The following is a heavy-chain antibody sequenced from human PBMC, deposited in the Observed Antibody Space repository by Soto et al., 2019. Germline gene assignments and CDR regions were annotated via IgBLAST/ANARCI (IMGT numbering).Heavy chain of an antibody. CDR3: ARDPYYYDSSGYYYDGW. Sequence: GGSLRLSCAASGFTVSSNYMSWVRQAPGKGLEWVSVIYSGGSTYYADSVKGRFTISRDNSKNTLYLQMNSLRAEDTAVYYCARDPYYYDSSGYYYDGWWGQGTLVTVSS. CDR1: GFTVSSNY. CDR2: IYSGGST. V-gene: IGHV3-66*01. J-gene: IGHJ4*02. D-gene: IGHD3-22*01.